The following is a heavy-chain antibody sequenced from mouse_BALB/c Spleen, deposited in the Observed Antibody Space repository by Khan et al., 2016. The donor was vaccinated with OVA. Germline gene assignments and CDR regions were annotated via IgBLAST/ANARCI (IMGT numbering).Heavy chain of an antibody. J-gene: IGHJ4*01. D-gene: IGHD2-12*01. CDR3: ARTPYVSYSLDH. Sequence: LVESGPEMKKPGETVKISCKASGYTFTNYGMNWVKQSPGKALKWMGWINTFTGEPTYADDFKGRFAFSLETSASTAYLQINNLKNEDTATYFCARTPYVSYSLDHWGQGTSVTVSS. CDR1: GYTFTNYG. CDR2: INTFTGEP. V-gene: IGHV9-3-1*01.